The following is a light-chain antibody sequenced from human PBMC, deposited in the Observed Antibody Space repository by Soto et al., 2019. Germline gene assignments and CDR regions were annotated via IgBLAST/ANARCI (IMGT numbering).Light chain of an antibody. J-gene: IGLJ1*01. CDR2: EVS. V-gene: IGLV2-14*01. CDR3: SSYTSSNIPYV. Sequence: QSALTQPASVSGSPGQSITISCTGTSSDVGGYNYVSWYQQHPGKAPKLMIYEVSNRPSGVSNRFSGSKSGNTASLTISGLQAEDEADYYCSSYTSSNIPYVFGTGTKLTVL. CDR1: SSDVGGYNY.